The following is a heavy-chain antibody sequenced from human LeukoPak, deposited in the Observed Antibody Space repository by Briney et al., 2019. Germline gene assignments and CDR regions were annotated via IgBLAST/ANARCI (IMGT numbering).Heavy chain of an antibody. CDR2: INPSGGST. Sequence: ASVKVPCKASGYTFTSYYMHWERQAPGQGLECIGIINPSGGSTSYAQKFQGRVTITRDTSTSTVYMELSSLRSEDTAVYYCARSSSSWYTPSIDYWGQGTLVTVSS. V-gene: IGHV1-46*01. CDR3: ARSSSSWYTPSIDY. J-gene: IGHJ4*02. CDR1: GYTFTSYY. D-gene: IGHD6-13*01.